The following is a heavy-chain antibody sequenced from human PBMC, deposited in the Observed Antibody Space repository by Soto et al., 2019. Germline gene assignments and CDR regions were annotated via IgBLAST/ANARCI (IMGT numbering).Heavy chain of an antibody. D-gene: IGHD2-2*02. CDR1: GFTFSRYD. CDR2: IGTAGDT. CDR3: ARYCSTTSCYTPGAFDI. Sequence: GGALRLSCAASGFTFSRYDMHWVRQATGKGLEWVSAIGTAGDTYYPGSVKGRFTISRENAKNSLYLQMNSLRAGDTAVYYCARYCSTTSCYTPGAFDIWGQGTMVTVS. J-gene: IGHJ3*02. V-gene: IGHV3-13*01.